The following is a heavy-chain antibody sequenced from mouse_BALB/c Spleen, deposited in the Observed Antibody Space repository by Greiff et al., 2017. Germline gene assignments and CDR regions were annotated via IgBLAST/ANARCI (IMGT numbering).Heavy chain of an antibody. V-gene: IGHV6-6*02. Sequence: EVMLVESGGGLVQPGGSMKLSCVASGFTFSNYWMNWVRQSPEKGLEWVAEIRLKSNNYATHYAESVKGRFTISRDDSKSSVYLQMNNLRAEDTGIYYCTRGDYDEWFAYWGQGTLVTVSA. CDR3: TRGDYDEWFAY. D-gene: IGHD2-4*01. CDR2: IRLKSNNYAT. CDR1: GFTFSNYW. J-gene: IGHJ3*01.